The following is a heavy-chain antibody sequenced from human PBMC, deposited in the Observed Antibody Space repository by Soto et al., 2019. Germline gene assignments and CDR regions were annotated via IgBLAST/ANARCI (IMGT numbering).Heavy chain of an antibody. CDR1: GFTFSDYY. Sequence: QVQLVESGGGLVKPGGSLRLSCAASGFTFSDYYMSWIRQAPGKGLEWVSDISSSSSYTNYADSVKGRFTISRDNAKNSLYRQMNSLRAEDTAVYYCAIDYGGNDGYFDYWGQGTLVTVSS. D-gene: IGHD4-17*01. J-gene: IGHJ4*02. CDR2: ISSSSSYT. V-gene: IGHV3-11*06. CDR3: AIDYGGNDGYFDY.